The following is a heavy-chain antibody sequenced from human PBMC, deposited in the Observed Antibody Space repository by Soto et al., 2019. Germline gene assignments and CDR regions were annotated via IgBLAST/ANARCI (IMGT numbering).Heavy chain of an antibody. V-gene: IGHV1-2*02. J-gene: IGHJ3*02. D-gene: IGHD6-13*01. CDR2: INPNSGGT. CDR3: ARIWDTIAAAGSYAFDI. Sequence: QVQLVQSGAEVKKPGASVKVSCKASGYTFTGYYMHWVRQAPGQGLEWMGWINPNSGGTNYAQKFQCRVTMTRDTSISTAYMELSRLRSDDTAVYYCARIWDTIAAAGSYAFDIWGQGTMVTVSS. CDR1: GYTFTGYY.